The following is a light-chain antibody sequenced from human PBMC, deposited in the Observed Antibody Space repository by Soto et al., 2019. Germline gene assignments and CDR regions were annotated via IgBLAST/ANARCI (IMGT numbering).Light chain of an antibody. CDR1: NSNIGNNY. CDR2: RNN. J-gene: IGLJ2*01. CDR3: ATWDDSLSGRV. Sequence: QSVLTQPPSASGTPGQRVIISCSGSNSNIGNNYVYWYHQLPGTAPQLLIYRNNQRPSGVPDRFSGSKSGTSASLAISGLRSEDEADYYCATWDDSLSGRVFGGGTKLTVL. V-gene: IGLV1-47*01.